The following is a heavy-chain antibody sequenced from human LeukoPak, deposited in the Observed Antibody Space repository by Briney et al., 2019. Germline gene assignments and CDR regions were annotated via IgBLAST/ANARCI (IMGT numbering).Heavy chain of an antibody. V-gene: IGHV3-48*03. CDR1: GVTFSSNE. CDR3: ASYPYYFDY. CDR2: ISSSGSSI. Sequence: GGSLRLSCAASGVTFSSNEMNWVRQAPGKGPEWVSYISSSGSSIYYADSVKGRFTISRDNAKNSLYLQMNSPRAEDTAVYYCASYPYYFDYWGQGTLVTVSS. J-gene: IGHJ4*02.